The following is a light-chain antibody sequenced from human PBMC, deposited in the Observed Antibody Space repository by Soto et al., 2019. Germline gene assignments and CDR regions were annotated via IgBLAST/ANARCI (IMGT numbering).Light chain of an antibody. V-gene: IGLV1-40*01. CDR1: SSNIGAGYD. J-gene: IGLJ1*01. Sequence: QSALTQPPSVSGAPGQRVTISCTGSSSNIGAGYDVHWYQQLPGTAPKLLIYGNSNRPSGVPDRFSGSKSGTSASLAITGLQAEDEADYYCQSYDSSLIVFGTGTKVTVL. CDR3: QSYDSSLIV. CDR2: GNS.